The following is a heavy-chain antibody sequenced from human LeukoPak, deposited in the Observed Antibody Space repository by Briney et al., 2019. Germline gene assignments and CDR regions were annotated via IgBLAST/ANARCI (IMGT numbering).Heavy chain of an antibody. CDR2: IKRDGSEK. D-gene: IGHD3-10*01. CDR3: ARDLDYYGSGSYAY. CDR1: GFTFSSYW. V-gene: IGHV3-7*03. Sequence: GGSLRLSCAASGFTFSSYWMSWVRQAPGKGLEWVANIKRDGSEKYYVDSVKGRFTISRDNAKNSLYLQMNSLRAEDTAVYYCARDLDYYGSGSYAYWGQGTLVTVSS. J-gene: IGHJ4*02.